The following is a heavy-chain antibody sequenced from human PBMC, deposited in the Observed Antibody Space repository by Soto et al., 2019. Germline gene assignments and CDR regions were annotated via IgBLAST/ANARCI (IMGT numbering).Heavy chain of an antibody. D-gene: IGHD3-10*01. CDR2: IYTSGST. CDR3: AIGRMGNYSSSRKMGD. CDR1: GGSISSYY. Sequence: PATLSLTCTGSGGSISSYYWSWIRQPAGKGLEWIGRIYTSGSTNYNPSLKSRVTMSVDTSKNQFSLKLSSVTAADTAVYYCAIGRMGNYSSSRKMGDRAQGSMVTVSS. V-gene: IGHV4-4*07. J-gene: IGHJ4*02.